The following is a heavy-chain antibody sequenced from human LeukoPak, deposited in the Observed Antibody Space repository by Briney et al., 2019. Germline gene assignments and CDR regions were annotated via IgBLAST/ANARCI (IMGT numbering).Heavy chain of an antibody. V-gene: IGHV1-18*01. J-gene: IGHJ6*02. CDR1: GYTFTSYG. D-gene: IGHD3-9*01. CDR2: ISAYNGNT. Sequence: GSVKVSCKASGYTFTSYGISWVRQAPGQGLEWMGWISAYNGNTNYAQKLQGRVNMTTDTSTSTAYMELRSLRSDDTAVYYCARDRYYDILTGSYYYYGMDVWGQGTTVTVSS. CDR3: ARDRYYDILTGSYYYYGMDV.